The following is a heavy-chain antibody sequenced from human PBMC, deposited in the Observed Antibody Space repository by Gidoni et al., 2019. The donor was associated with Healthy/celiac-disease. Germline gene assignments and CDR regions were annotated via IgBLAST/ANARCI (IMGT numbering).Heavy chain of an antibody. CDR3: ARLQSPDYR. J-gene: IGHJ4*02. V-gene: IGHV1-69*04. Sequence: QVQLVQSGAEVKKPGSSVKVSCKASGGTFSSYAISWVRQAPGQGLEWMGRIIPILGIANDAQKFQGRVTITADKSTSTAYMELSRLRSEDTAVYDCARLQSPDYRWGQGTLVTVSS. CDR1: GGTFSSYA. CDR2: IIPILGIA. D-gene: IGHD4-17*01.